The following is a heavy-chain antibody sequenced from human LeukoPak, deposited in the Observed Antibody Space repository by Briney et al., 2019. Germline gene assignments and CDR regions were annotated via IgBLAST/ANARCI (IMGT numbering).Heavy chain of an antibody. D-gene: IGHD6-13*01. Sequence: GSLRLSCAAPGFTFSNYSMNWVRQAPGKGLEWVSSISYSSTYIYYADSVKGRFTISRHNAKNSLYLQMNSLRAEDTAVYYCASWGRAAAGTPYWGQGTLVTVSS. CDR1: GFTFSNYS. CDR2: ISYSSTYI. V-gene: IGHV3-21*01. CDR3: ASWGRAAAGTPY. J-gene: IGHJ4*02.